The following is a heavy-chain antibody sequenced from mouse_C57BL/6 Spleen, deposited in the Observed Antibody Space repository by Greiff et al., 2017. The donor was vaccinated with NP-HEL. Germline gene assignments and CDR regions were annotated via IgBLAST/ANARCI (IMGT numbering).Heavy chain of an antibody. CDR2: INPNNGGT. CDR1: GYTFSDYS. J-gene: IGHJ3*02. D-gene: IGHD2-12*01. V-gene: IGHV1-26*01. Sequence: VQLHQSGPELVKPGASVKISCKASGYTFSDYSMNWVKQSPGKSLEWIGDINPNNGGTSYNQKFKGKATLTVDKSSSTAYMELRSLTSEGSAVYYCASTTTWGQGTLVTVSA. CDR3: ASTTT.